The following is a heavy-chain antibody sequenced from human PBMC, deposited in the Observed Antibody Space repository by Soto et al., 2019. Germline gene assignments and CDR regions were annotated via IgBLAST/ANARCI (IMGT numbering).Heavy chain of an antibody. D-gene: IGHD4-17*01. CDR1: GGSISSGGYY. CDR2: IYYGGST. Sequence: QVQLQESGPGLVKPSQTLSLTCTVSGGSISSGGYYWSWIRQHPGKGLEWIGYIYYGGSTYYNPSFKRRVTIAADTSKNQFSRKLSAVTAADTAVDYCARRTTVIAYYCYGMDVWGQGTTVTVSS. CDR3: ARRTTVIAYYCYGMDV. V-gene: IGHV4-31*03. J-gene: IGHJ6*02.